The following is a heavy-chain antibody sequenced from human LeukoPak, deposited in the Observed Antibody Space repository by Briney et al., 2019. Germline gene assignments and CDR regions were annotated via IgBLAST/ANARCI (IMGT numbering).Heavy chain of an antibody. CDR3: ARTPMIVGDYYYGMDV. D-gene: IGHD3-22*01. J-gene: IGHJ6*02. Sequence: ASVKVSCKASGYTFTGYYMHWVRQAPGQGLEWMGWINPNSGGTNYAQKFQGRVTMTRNTSISTAYMELSSLRSEDTAVYYCARTPMIVGDYYYGMDVWGQGTTVTVSS. CDR2: INPNSGGT. V-gene: IGHV1-2*02. CDR1: GYTFTGYY.